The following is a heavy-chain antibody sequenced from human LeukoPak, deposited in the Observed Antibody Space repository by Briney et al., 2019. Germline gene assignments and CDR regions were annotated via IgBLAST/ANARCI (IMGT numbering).Heavy chain of an antibody. CDR3: ARDSYYFGSGNYPFDY. J-gene: IGHJ4*02. CDR2: ISAYNGNT. D-gene: IGHD3-10*01. V-gene: IGHV1-18*01. CDR1: GYTFTSYG. Sequence: ASVKVSCKASGYTFTSYGISWVRQAPGQGLEWMGWISAYNGNTNYAQKLQGRVTMTTDTSTSTAYMELRSLRSDDTAIYYCARDSYYFGSGNYPFDYWGQGTLVTVSS.